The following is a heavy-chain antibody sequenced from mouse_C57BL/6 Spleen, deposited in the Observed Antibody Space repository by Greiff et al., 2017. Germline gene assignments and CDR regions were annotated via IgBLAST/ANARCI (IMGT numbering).Heavy chain of an antibody. CDR1: GFTFSDYY. J-gene: IGHJ4*01. Sequence: EVKLMESEGGLVQPGRSMKLSCTASGFTFSDYYMAWVRQVPEKGLEWVANINYDGSSTYYLDSLKSRFIISRDNAKNILYLQMSSLKSEDTATYYCARGWEAMDYWGQGTSVTVSS. CDR2: INYDGSST. V-gene: IGHV5-16*01. CDR3: ARGWEAMDY. D-gene: IGHD2-3*01.